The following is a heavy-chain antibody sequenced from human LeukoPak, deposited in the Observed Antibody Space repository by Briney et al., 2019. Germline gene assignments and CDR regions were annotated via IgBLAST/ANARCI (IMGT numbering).Heavy chain of an antibody. CDR1: GYTFTSYY. V-gene: IGHV1-46*01. CDR3: ARELRDSGYDLGHYYYYYGMDV. CDR2: INPSGGST. Sequence: ASVKVSCKASGYTFTSYYMHWARQAPGQGLEWMGIINPSGGSTSYAQKFQGRVTMTRDTSTSTVYMELSSLRSEDTAVYYCARELRDSGYDLGHYYYYYGMDVWGKGTTVTVSS. D-gene: IGHD5-12*01. J-gene: IGHJ6*04.